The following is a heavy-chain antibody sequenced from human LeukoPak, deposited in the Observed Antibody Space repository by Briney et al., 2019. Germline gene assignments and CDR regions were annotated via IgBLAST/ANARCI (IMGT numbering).Heavy chain of an antibody. D-gene: IGHD6-13*01. CDR3: ARGEQQLAYDY. CDR1: GGSISSGGYP. J-gene: IGHJ4*02. V-gene: IGHV4-30-2*01. CDR2: IYHSGST. Sequence: SETLSLTCAVSGGSISSGGYPWSWIRQPPGKGLEWIGYIYHSGSTYYNPSLKSRVTISVDRSKNQFSLKLSSVTAADTAVYYCARGEQQLAYDYWGQGTLVTVSS.